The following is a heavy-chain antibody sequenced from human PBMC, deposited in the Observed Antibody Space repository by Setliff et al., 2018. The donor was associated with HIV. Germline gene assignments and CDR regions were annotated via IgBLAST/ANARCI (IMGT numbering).Heavy chain of an antibody. Sequence: GGSLRLSCAASGFTFSSYAIHWVRQAPGKGLEWVASIKQDGHNKYYVDSMKGRFTISRDNAKNSLYLQMNSLRAEDTAMYYCARKDYYDTFDIWGQGTMVTVSS. V-gene: IGHV3-7*01. CDR3: ARKDYYDTFDI. D-gene: IGHD1-26*01. CDR1: GFTFSSYA. CDR2: IKQDGHNK. J-gene: IGHJ3*02.